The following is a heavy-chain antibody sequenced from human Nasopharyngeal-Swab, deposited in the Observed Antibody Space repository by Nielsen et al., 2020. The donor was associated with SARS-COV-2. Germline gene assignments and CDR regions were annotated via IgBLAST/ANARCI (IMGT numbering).Heavy chain of an antibody. Sequence: SETLSLTCTVSGGSISSGGYYWSWIRQHPGKGLEWMGYIYYSGSTYYNPSLKSRVTISVDTSTNQFSLKLSSVTAADTAVYYCARARITMIVVVDAFDIWGQGTMVTVSS. CDR3: ARARITMIVVVDAFDI. D-gene: IGHD3-22*01. V-gene: IGHV4-31*03. CDR1: GGSISSGGYY. CDR2: IYYSGST. J-gene: IGHJ3*02.